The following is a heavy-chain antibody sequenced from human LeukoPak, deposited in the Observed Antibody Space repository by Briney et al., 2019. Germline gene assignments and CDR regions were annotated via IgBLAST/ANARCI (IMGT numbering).Heavy chain of an antibody. Sequence: SETLSLTCTVSGDSISSSTYYWGWIRQPPGKGLEWIGSIYYSGTTYYNPSLRSRLTVDTSKNQFSLQLSSVTAADTAVYYCARSPGENYYDDTAFDIWGQGTMVTVSS. D-gene: IGHD3-22*01. J-gene: IGHJ3*02. CDR1: GDSISSSTYY. CDR2: IYYSGTT. V-gene: IGHV4-39*01. CDR3: ARSPGENYYDDTAFDI.